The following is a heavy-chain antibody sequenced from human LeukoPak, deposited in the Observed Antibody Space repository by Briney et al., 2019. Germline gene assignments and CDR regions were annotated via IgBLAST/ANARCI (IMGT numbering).Heavy chain of an antibody. Sequence: PGGSLRLYCAASGFTFSDCYMSWIRQAPGKGLEWVSYISSSSSYTNYADSVKGRFTISRDNAKNSLYLQMNSLRAEDTAVYYCARDEADYGDNWFDPWGQGTLVTVSS. J-gene: IGHJ5*02. CDR3: ARDEADYGDNWFDP. D-gene: IGHD4-17*01. V-gene: IGHV3-11*05. CDR2: ISSSSSYT. CDR1: GFTFSDCY.